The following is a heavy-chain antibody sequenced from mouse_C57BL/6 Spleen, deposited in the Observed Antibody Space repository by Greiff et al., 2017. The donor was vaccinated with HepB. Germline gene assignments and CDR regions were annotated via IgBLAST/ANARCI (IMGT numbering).Heavy chain of an antibody. J-gene: IGHJ4*01. CDR3: ARDEYYGSSYYYAMDY. D-gene: IGHD1-1*01. CDR2: ISDGGSYT. V-gene: IGHV5-4*01. Sequence: DVHLVESGGGLVKPGGSLKLSCAASGFTFSSYAMSWVRQTPEKRLEWVATISDGGSYTYYPDNVKGRFTISRDNAKNNLYLQMSHLKSEDTAMYYCARDEYYGSSYYYAMDYWGQGTSFIVSS. CDR1: GFTFSSYA.